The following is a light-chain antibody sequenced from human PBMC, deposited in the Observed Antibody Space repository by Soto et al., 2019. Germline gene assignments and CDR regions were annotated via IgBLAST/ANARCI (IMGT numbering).Light chain of an antibody. V-gene: IGKV2-24*01. Sequence: DIGMTQTPLSSPVTLGQPASISCRSTQSLVHSDGNTYLSWLHQRTGQPPILLIYKIFKRFSGVPVRFSGSGAGTDFTLKISRVEAEDVGVYFCMRATRFPHEGTFGQGNKLEIK. J-gene: IGKJ2*01. CDR1: QSLVHSDGNTY. CDR2: KIF. CDR3: MRATRFPHEGT.